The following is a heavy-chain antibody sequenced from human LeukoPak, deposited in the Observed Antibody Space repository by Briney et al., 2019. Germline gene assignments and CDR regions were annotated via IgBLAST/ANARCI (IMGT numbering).Heavy chain of an antibody. CDR2: ISTAGDT. V-gene: IGHV3-13*01. Sequence: PGGSLRLSCAASGFTFSNYDMHWVRQATGKGLEWVSAISTAGDTYYPGSVKGRFTISRENAKNSLYLQMNSLRAGDTAVYYCARGIMGSSSWGARFDPWGQGTLVTVSS. D-gene: IGHD6-13*01. CDR1: GFTFSNYD. CDR3: ARGIMGSSSWGARFDP. J-gene: IGHJ5*02.